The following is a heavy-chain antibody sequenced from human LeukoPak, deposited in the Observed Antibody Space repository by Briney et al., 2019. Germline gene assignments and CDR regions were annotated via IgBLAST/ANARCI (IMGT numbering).Heavy chain of an antibody. CDR2: INPNSGGT. CDR1: GYTFSDYY. J-gene: IGHJ5*02. D-gene: IGHD2-8*01. V-gene: IGHV1-2*02. CDR3: ARDLYMVDEEGDNWFDP. Sequence: ASVTVSCKTSGYTFSDYYIHWIRQAPGQGLEWVGWINPNSGGTNYAQRFQGRVTMTRDTSISTAYMELSRLRSDDTAVCYCARDLYMVDEEGDNWFDPWGQGTLVTVSS.